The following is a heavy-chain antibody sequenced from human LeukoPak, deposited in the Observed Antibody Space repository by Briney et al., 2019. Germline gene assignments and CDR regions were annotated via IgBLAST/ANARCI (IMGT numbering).Heavy chain of an antibody. J-gene: IGHJ4*02. CDR2: IVPMPDIT. D-gene: IGHD4-17*01. CDR3: ARASDLVTTWDYFDS. Sequence: SVKVSCKASGGTFSTGSINWVRQAPGQGLEWMGRIVPMPDITTYSQTFQGRVTITADKSTSTAYMELSSLTSEDTAVYYCARASDLVTTWDYFDSWGQGSLVIVSS. V-gene: IGHV1-69*02. CDR1: GGTFSTGS.